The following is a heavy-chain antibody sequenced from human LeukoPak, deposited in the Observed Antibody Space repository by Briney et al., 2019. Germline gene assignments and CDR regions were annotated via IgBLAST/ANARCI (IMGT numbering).Heavy chain of an antibody. CDR3: AKGAKRVVGATSHWFDP. Sequence: PGGSLRLSCAASGFTFSSYGMHWVRQAPGRGLEWVAFISYDGSIKKYADSVKGRFTISRDNSKNTLYLQMNSLRAEDTAVYYCAKGAKRVVGATSHWFDPWGQGTLVTVSS. V-gene: IGHV3-30*18. CDR1: GFTFSSYG. CDR2: ISYDGSIK. J-gene: IGHJ5*02. D-gene: IGHD1-26*01.